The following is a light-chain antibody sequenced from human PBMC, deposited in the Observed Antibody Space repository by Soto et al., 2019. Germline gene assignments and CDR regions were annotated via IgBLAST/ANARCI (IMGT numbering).Light chain of an antibody. V-gene: IGLV1-44*01. CDR1: SSNIGRNT. CDR2: SNN. CDR3: AAWDDSLNGHYV. Sequence: QSVLTQPPSASGTPGQRVTISCSGSSSNIGRNTVNWYQQLPGMAPKLLIYSNNQRPSGVPDRFSGSKSGTSASLAISGLQSEDEADYYCAAWDDSLNGHYVFGTGTKVTVL. J-gene: IGLJ1*01.